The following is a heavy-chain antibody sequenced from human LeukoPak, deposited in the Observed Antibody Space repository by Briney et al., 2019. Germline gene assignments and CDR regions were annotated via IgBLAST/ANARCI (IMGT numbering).Heavy chain of an antibody. V-gene: IGHV4-4*02. CDR1: GGSISSNNW. CDR2: IHHSGST. D-gene: IGHD6-19*01. J-gene: IGHJ4*02. Sequence: PSGTLSLTCAVSGGSISSNNWWNWVRQPPGKGLEWIGEIHHSGSTHYNPSLKSRLTISVDKSKNQFSLKLTSVTAADTAMYYCAERGSGWYFHNWGQGTLVTVSS. CDR3: AERGSGWYFHN.